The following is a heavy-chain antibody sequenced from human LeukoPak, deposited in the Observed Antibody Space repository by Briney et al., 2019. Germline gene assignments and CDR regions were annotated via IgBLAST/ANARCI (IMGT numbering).Heavy chain of an antibody. V-gene: IGHV3-30*18. Sequence: GRSLRLSYAASGFTFSSYGMHWVRQAPGKGLEWVAVISYDGSNKYYADSVKGRFTISRDNSKNTLYLQMNSLRAEDTAVYYCAKLYYYDSSGQTSDYWGQGTLVTVSS. J-gene: IGHJ4*02. CDR1: GFTFSSYG. CDR2: ISYDGSNK. CDR3: AKLYYYDSSGQTSDY. D-gene: IGHD3-22*01.